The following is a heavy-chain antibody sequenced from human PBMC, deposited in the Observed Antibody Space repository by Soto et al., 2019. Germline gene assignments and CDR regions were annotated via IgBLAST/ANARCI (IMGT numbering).Heavy chain of an antibody. D-gene: IGHD3-16*01. CDR1: GDGVSSNSAA. CDR2: TYYRSKWYY. J-gene: IGHJ3*01. Sequence: SQTLSLTCAISGDGVSSNSAAWNWIRQSPSRGLEWLGRTYYRSKWYYEYAGSVKSRISINPDTSKNQFSLHLNYAAPEDTAVYYCAGGGDAFDVWGQGTMVTVSS. CDR3: AGGGDAFDV. V-gene: IGHV6-1*01.